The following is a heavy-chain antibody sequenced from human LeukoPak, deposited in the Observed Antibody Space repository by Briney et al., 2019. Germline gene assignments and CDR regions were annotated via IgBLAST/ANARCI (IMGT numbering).Heavy chain of an antibody. Sequence: GGSLRLSCAASGFIFDDYAMHWVRQAPRKGREWVAGISWNGDSIGYADSVKGRFTISRDNAKNSLYMQMNSLRAEDMAFYYCATGIGPYYYDSSGYYLGDAFHIWGQGTMVTVSS. V-gene: IGHV3-9*03. CDR3: ATGIGPYYYDSSGYYLGDAFHI. CDR1: GFIFDDYA. D-gene: IGHD3-22*01. CDR2: ISWNGDSI. J-gene: IGHJ3*02.